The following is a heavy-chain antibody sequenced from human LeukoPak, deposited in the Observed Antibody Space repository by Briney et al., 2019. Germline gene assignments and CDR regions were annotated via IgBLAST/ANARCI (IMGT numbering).Heavy chain of an antibody. D-gene: IGHD6-25*01. CDR2: ISSSSSYI. CDR3: YSEYSSGWAPFDY. Sequence: PGGSLRLSCAASGFTFSSYSMNWVRQAPGKGLEWVSSISSSSSYIYYADSVKGRFTISRDNAKNSLYLQMNSLRAEDTAVYYCYSEYSSGWAPFDYWGQGTLVTVSS. CDR1: GFTFSSYS. V-gene: IGHV3-21*01. J-gene: IGHJ4*02.